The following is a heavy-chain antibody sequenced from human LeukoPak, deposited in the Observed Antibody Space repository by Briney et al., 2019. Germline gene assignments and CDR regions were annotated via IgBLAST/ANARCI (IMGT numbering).Heavy chain of an antibody. D-gene: IGHD4-17*01. CDR3: ERGRLRSLFVH. CDR1: GYTFHNFF. V-gene: IGHV1-46*02. J-gene: IGHJ4*02. CDR2: SNPSAWST. Sequence: ASVKVSCKPSGYTFHNFFLHGLRQAPGQGVEWMGISNPSAWSTSYAQKFQVRSIMTRYMSTITLYMELSNLRSEDTAVYYCERGRLRSLFVHWGQRTLVTVSS.